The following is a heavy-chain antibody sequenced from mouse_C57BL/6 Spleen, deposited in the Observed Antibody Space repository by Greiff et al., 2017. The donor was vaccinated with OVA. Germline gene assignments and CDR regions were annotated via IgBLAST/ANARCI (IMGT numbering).Heavy chain of an antibody. CDR1: GYTFTSYW. Sequence: QVQLKQSGAELVKPGASVKLSCKASGYTFTSYWMHWVKQRPGQGLEWIGMIHPNSGGTNYNEKFKSKATLTVDKSSSTAYMQLSSLTSEDSAVYYCAPLNWDYAMDYWGQGTSVTVSS. CDR3: APLNWDYAMDY. J-gene: IGHJ4*01. D-gene: IGHD4-1*01. V-gene: IGHV1-64*01. CDR2: IHPNSGGT.